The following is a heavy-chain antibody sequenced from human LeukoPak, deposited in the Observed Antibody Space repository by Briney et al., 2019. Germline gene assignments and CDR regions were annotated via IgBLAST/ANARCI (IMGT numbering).Heavy chain of an antibody. V-gene: IGHV3-23*01. J-gene: IGHJ6*03. D-gene: IGHD2-2*01. CDR2: TTGGGATT. Sequence: GGSLRLSCAASGFTFSNYAMSWVRQAPGKGLEWVSSTTGGGATTYYAASVKGRFTISRDNSKNTVFLQMNSLRAEDMTLYYCARGPAISYYSMDVWGKGTTVTVSS. CDR3: ARGPAISYYSMDV. CDR1: GFTFSNYA.